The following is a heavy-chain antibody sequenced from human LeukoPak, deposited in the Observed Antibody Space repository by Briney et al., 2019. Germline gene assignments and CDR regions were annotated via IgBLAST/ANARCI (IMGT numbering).Heavy chain of an antibody. J-gene: IGHJ4*02. Sequence: SETLSLTCTVSGGSISSYYWSWIRQPAGKGLERIGRIYTSGSTNYNPSLKSRVTMSVDTSKNQFSLKLSSVTAADTAVYYCALVVTTYGYYFDYSGQGTLVTVSS. CDR1: GGSISSYY. D-gene: IGHD5-12*01. V-gene: IGHV4-4*07. CDR2: IYTSGST. CDR3: ALVVTTYGYYFDY.